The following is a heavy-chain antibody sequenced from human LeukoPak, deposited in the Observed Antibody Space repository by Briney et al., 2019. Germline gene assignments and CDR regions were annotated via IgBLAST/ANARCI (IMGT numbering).Heavy chain of an antibody. V-gene: IGHV4-30-4*01. CDR2: IYYSGST. J-gene: IGHJ4*02. Sequence: PSETLSLTCTVSGGSISSGDYYWSWIRQPPGKGLEWIGYIYYSGSTYYNPSLKSRVTISVDTSKNQFSLKLSSVTAADTAVYHCAIMGGDYGPFDYWGQGTLVTVSS. CDR1: GGSISSGDYY. D-gene: IGHD4-17*01. CDR3: AIMGGDYGPFDY.